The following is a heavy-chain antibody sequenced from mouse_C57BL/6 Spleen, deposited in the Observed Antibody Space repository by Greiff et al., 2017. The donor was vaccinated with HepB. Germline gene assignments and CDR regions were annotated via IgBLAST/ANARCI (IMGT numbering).Heavy chain of an antibody. J-gene: IGHJ1*03. CDR1: GYTFTSYW. V-gene: IGHV1-64*01. Sequence: QVQLQQPGAELVKPGASVKLSCKASGYTFTSYWMHWVKQRPGQGLEWIGMIHPNSGSTNYNEKFKSKATLTVDKSSSTAYMQLSSLTSEDSAVYYCAVYGSSRYFDVWGTGTTVTVSS. D-gene: IGHD1-1*01. CDR2: IHPNSGST. CDR3: AVYGSSRYFDV.